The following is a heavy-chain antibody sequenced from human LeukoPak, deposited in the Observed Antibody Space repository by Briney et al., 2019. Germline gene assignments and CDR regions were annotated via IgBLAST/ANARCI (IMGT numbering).Heavy chain of an antibody. V-gene: IGHV1-3*01. CDR3: ASYRYCTNGVCYIRYYFDY. J-gene: IGHJ4*02. D-gene: IGHD2-8*01. CDR1: GFTFTSYA. Sequence: SCAASGFTFTSYAMHWVRQAPGQRLEWMGWINAGNGNTKYSQKFQGRVTITRDTSASTAYMELSSLRSEDTAVYYCASYRYCTNGVCYIRYYFDYWGQGTLVTVSS. CDR2: INAGNGNT.